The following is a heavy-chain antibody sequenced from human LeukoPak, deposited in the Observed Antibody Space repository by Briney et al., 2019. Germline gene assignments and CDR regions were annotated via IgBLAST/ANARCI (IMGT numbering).Heavy chain of an antibody. CDR3: AKSNGYGLVDI. CDR1: GFNVTTNH. Sequence: GSLRLSCAVSGFNVTTNHVTWVRQPPGKGLEWIGNIFYSGSTYYSPSLKSRVTISLDTSRNQFSLKLNSVTAADTAVYYCAKSNGYGLVDIWGQGTMVTVSS. CDR2: IFYSGST. D-gene: IGHD3-10*01. J-gene: IGHJ3*02. V-gene: IGHV4-59*02.